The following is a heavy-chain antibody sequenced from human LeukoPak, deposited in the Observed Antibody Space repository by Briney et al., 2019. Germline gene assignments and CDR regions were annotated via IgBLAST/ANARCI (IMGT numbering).Heavy chain of an antibody. D-gene: IGHD6-13*01. Sequence: GGSPRLSCAASGFTFSSYGMHWVRQAPGKGLEWVAFIRYDGINKYYADSVKGRFTISRDNSKNTLYLQMNSLRADDTAVYYCAKDRDSSSWYYFDYWGQGTLVTVSS. CDR1: GFTFSSYG. V-gene: IGHV3-30*02. CDR3: AKDRDSSSWYYFDY. J-gene: IGHJ4*02. CDR2: IRYDGINK.